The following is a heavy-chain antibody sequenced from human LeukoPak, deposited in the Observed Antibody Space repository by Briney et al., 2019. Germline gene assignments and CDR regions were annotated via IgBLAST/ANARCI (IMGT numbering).Heavy chain of an antibody. V-gene: IGHV3-11*01. CDR3: ARDGSSGWYLEN. D-gene: IGHD6-19*01. CDR1: GLTFSNQC. CDR2: ISSSGSNI. Sequence: GGSLRLSCAASGLTFSNQCMNWIRQAPGKGLEWVSYISSSGSNIYHADSVKGRFTISRDNAKNSLYLQMNSLRAEDTAVYYCARDGSSGWYLENWGQGTLVTVSS. J-gene: IGHJ4*02.